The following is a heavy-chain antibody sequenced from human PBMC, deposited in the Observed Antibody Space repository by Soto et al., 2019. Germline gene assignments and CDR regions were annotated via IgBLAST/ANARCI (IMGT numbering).Heavy chain of an antibody. CDR2: IYYSGST. CDR1: GGSISSSSYY. D-gene: IGHD6-13*01. CDR3: ARRGAAAVVEYYFDY. V-gene: IGHV4-39*01. J-gene: IGHJ4*02. Sequence: SETLSLTCTVPGGSISSSSYYWGWIRQPPGKGLEWIGSIYYSGSTYYNPSLKSRVTISVDTSKNQFSLKLSSVTAADTAVYYCARRGAAAVVEYYFDYWGQGTLVTVSS.